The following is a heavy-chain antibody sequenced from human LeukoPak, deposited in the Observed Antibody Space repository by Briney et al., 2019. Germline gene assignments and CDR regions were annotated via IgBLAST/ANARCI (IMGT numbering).Heavy chain of an antibody. CDR2: ISSDGSNT. Sequence: GGSLRLSCAAPGFSFRSYWMHTVRQAPGKGLVWVSRISSDGSNTGYADSVKGRFTISRDNAKNTVYLQMNSLSAEDTAVYYCAISFPTVDYWGQGTLVTVSS. J-gene: IGHJ4*02. CDR1: GFSFRSYW. V-gene: IGHV3-74*01. CDR3: AISFPTVDY.